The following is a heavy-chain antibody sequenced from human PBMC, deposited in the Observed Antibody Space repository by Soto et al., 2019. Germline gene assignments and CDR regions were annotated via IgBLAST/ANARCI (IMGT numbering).Heavy chain of an antibody. CDR3: ASTRYGDYEGGFDY. V-gene: IGHV3-30*19. Sequence: PGGSLRLSCAASGFTFSSYGMHWVRQAPGKGLEWVAVISHDGSNKYYADSVKGRFTISRDNSKNTLYLQMNSLRAEDTAVYYCASTRYGDYEGGFDYWGQGTLVTVSS. J-gene: IGHJ4*02. CDR1: GFTFSSYG. D-gene: IGHD4-17*01. CDR2: ISHDGSNK.